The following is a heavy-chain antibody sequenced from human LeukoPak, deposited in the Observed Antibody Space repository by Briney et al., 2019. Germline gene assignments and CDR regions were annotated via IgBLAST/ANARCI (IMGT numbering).Heavy chain of an antibody. V-gene: IGHV3-30*03. CDR2: ISYDGSNK. D-gene: IGHD4/OR15-4a*01. CDR3: GRDRHGLLRGALDI. Sequence: GGSLRLSCAASGFTFSSYGMHWVRQAPGKGLEWVAVISYDGSNKYYADSVKGRFTISRDNAKNTLYLQMASLRADDTALYYCGRDRHGLLRGALDIWGQGTLVTVSS. CDR1: GFTFSSYG. J-gene: IGHJ4*02.